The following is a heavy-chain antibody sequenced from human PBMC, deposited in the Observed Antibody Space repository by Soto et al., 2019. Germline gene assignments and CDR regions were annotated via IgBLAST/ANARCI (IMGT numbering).Heavy chain of an antibody. CDR1: GFTFSSYG. V-gene: IGHV3-33*01. CDR3: AGDRLWDNFFSSDYYGMDV. D-gene: IGHD3-10*01. Sequence: QVQLVESGGGVVQPGRSLRLSCAASGFTFSSYGMHWVRQAPGKGLEWVAVIWYDGSNKYYADSVKGRFTISRDNSKNTLYLQMNSLRAEDTAVYYCAGDRLWDNFFSSDYYGMDVWGQGTTVTVSS. J-gene: IGHJ6*02. CDR2: IWYDGSNK.